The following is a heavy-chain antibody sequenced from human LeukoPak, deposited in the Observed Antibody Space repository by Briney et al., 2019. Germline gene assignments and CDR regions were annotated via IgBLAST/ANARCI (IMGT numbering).Heavy chain of an antibody. J-gene: IGHJ5*02. V-gene: IGHV4-34*01. CDR1: GGSFSGCY. CDR2: INHSGST. Sequence: SETLSLTCAVYGGSFSGCYWSWIRQPPGKGLEWIGEINHSGSTNYNPSLKSRVTISVDTSKNQFSLKLSSVTAADTAVYYCARRDCSSTSCYAGGWFDPWGQGTLVTVSS. D-gene: IGHD2-2*01. CDR3: ARRDCSSTSCYAGGWFDP.